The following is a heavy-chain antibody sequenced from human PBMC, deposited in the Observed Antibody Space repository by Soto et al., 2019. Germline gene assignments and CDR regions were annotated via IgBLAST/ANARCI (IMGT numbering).Heavy chain of an antibody. D-gene: IGHD4-17*01. CDR2: ISAHTGQT. CDR3: ARDNTVTAPYFYYGMDV. V-gene: IGHV1-18*01. J-gene: IGHJ6*02. Sequence: QVQLVQSGAEVKKPGASVKVSCKASGYTFNTYGYNWVRQAPGQVLEWMGWISAHTGQTNYAQKFHDRVTMTTDTSTSTVYVEVRGLRSDATAVYYCARDNTVTAPYFYYGMDVWGQGTTVTVSS. CDR1: GYTFNTYG.